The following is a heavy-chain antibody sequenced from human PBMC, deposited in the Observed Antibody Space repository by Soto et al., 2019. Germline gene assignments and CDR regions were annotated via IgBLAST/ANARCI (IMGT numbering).Heavy chain of an antibody. J-gene: IGHJ4*02. Sequence: SETLSLTCTVSGGSISSYYWNWIRQPPGKGLEWIGYISYSGSTNYNPSLKSRVTISVDTSKNQFSPKLSSVTAADTAVYYCARRSSSWSQLDYWGQGTLVTVSS. CDR1: GGSISSYY. CDR2: ISYSGST. D-gene: IGHD6-13*01. V-gene: IGHV4-59*08. CDR3: ARRSSSWSQLDY.